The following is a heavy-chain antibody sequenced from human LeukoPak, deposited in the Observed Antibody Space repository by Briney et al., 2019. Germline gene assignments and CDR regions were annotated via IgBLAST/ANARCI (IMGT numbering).Heavy chain of an antibody. CDR2: ISYDGSNE. Sequence: GGSLRLSCAASGFTFSNYAIHWVRQAPGKGLEWVAVISYDGSNEYYADSVKGRFTISRDNSKNTLYLQMNSLRAEDMAVYYCARGSSGSYSNFDYWGQGTLVTVSS. D-gene: IGHD1-26*01. CDR1: GFTFSNYA. CDR3: ARGSSGSYSNFDY. J-gene: IGHJ4*02. V-gene: IGHV3-30-3*01.